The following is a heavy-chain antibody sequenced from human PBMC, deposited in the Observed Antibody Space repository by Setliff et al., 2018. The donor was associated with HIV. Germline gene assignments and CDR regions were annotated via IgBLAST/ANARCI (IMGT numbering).Heavy chain of an antibody. D-gene: IGHD6-19*01. Sequence: ASVKVSCKASGYTFTSYAMNWVRQAPGQGLEWMGWINTNTGNPTYAQGFTGRFVFSLDTSVSTAYLQISSLKAEDTAVYYCARVGSSGWRYYYYGMDVWGQGTTVTSP. CDR2: INTNTGNP. CDR1: GYTFTSYA. CDR3: ARVGSSGWRYYYYGMDV. J-gene: IGHJ6*02. V-gene: IGHV7-4-1*02.